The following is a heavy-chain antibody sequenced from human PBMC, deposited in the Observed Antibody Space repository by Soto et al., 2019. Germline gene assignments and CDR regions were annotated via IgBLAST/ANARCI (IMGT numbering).Heavy chain of an antibody. Sequence: QVQLVQSGAEVRQPASSVKVSCKTSGGTFSSYAISWVRQAPGQGLEWMGGIVPIVDTSTYAQKFQGRVTXXAXXSTSTAYMELSSLRSDDTAIYYCVRVVAIPGYPDNWVQGTLVTVSS. V-gene: IGHV1-69*12. J-gene: IGHJ4*02. CDR2: IVPIVDTS. CDR3: VRVVAIPGYPDN. CDR1: GGTFSSYA. D-gene: IGHD5-12*01.